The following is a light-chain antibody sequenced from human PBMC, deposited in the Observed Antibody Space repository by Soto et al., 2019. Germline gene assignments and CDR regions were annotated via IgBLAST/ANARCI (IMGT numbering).Light chain of an antibody. V-gene: IGLV1-51*01. J-gene: IGLJ3*02. CDR1: RSNIGNNY. CDR3: EAWDSNLSGGV. Sequence: QSVLTQPPSVSAAPGQKVTVSCSESRSNIGNNYVSWYQHLPGTAPKLLIYDNDKRPSGIPDRFSASKSGTSATLDITGLQTGDEADYYCEAWDSNLSGGVFGGGTQLTVL. CDR2: DND.